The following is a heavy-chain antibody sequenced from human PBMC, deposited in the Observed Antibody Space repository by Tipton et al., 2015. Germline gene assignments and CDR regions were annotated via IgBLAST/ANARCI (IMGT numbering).Heavy chain of an antibody. CDR3: ACQDYDSLTRDYQTVDY. D-gene: IGHD3-9*01. CDR2: ISHSGNT. Sequence: PGLVKPSETLSLTCTVSGGSVSSGSYYWSWIRQPPGKGLEWIGSISHSGNTYYNPSLKSRVTMSRDTSKNQFSLKLTSVTAADTAVYYCACQDYDSLTRDYQTVDYWGQGTLVTVSS. CDR1: GGSVSSGSYY. J-gene: IGHJ4*02. V-gene: IGHV4-39*07.